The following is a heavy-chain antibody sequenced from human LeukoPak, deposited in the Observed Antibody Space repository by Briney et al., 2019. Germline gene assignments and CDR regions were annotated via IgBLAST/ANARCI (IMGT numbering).Heavy chain of an antibody. CDR3: ARGWLPSLLWFGELPLNWFDP. J-gene: IGHJ5*02. Sequence: ASVKVSCKASGYTFTSYDINWVRQATGQGLEWMGWMNPNSGNTGYAQKFQGRVTMTRNTSISTAYMELSSLRSEDTAVYYCARGWLPSLLWFGELPLNWFDPWGQGTLVTVSS. CDR1: GYTFTSYD. V-gene: IGHV1-8*01. D-gene: IGHD3-10*01. CDR2: MNPNSGNT.